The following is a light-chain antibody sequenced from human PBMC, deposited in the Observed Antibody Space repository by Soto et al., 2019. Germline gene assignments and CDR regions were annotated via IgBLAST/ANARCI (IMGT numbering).Light chain of an antibody. V-gene: IGKV3-11*01. CDR2: DIS. Sequence: EIVLTQSPATLSLSPGARATLSCRASQSVSIYLAWYQQRPGQTPRLLIYDISTRAAGIPARFSAGVFRTYYTLTISNLEPEDSAVYYCQQRFAWPNTFGGGTKVQ. CDR1: QSVSIY. CDR3: QQRFAWPNT. J-gene: IGKJ4*01.